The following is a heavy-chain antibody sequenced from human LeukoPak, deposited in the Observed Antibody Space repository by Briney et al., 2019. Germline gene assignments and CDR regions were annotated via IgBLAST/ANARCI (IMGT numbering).Heavy chain of an antibody. D-gene: IGHD2-2*01. J-gene: IGHJ4*02. Sequence: GGSLRLSCAASGFTFSGSAMHWVRQASGRGLEWVGRIRSKANSYVTSYAASVKGRFTISRDDSKNTAYLQMNSLRAEDTALYYCAKDTQLLRFNYFDYWGQGTLVTVSS. CDR3: AKDTQLLRFNYFDY. V-gene: IGHV3-73*01. CDR1: GFTFSGSA. CDR2: IRSKANSYVT.